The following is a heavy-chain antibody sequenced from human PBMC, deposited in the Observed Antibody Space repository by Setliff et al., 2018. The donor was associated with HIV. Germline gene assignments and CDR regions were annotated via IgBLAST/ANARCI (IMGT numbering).Heavy chain of an antibody. Sequence: GGSLRLSCVVSGFTFSTYSMNWVRQAPRKGLEWVSYISSVGTIYYADSVKGRFTISRDNAKNSLYLQMDNLRAEDTALYFCARDRRYYDSRQPWGFDIWCQGTMVTVSS. CDR3: ARDRRYYDSRQPWGFDI. V-gene: IGHV3-48*01. D-gene: IGHD3-22*01. CDR2: ISSVGTI. J-gene: IGHJ3*02. CDR1: GFTFSTYS.